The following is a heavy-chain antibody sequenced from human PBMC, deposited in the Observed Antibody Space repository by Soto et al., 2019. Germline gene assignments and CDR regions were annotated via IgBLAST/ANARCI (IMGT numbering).Heavy chain of an antibody. Sequence: GGSLRLSCAASGFTYNNYAMTWVRQAPGKGLEWVSSTSGSGGSTYYADSVKGRFTISRDNSKNTLFLQMKSLRAEDTALYFCAKGPQYYYDSSDYYDYWGRGTLVTVSS. CDR3: AKGPQYYYDSSDYYDY. J-gene: IGHJ4*02. CDR1: GFTYNNYA. D-gene: IGHD3-22*01. CDR2: TSGSGGST. V-gene: IGHV3-23*01.